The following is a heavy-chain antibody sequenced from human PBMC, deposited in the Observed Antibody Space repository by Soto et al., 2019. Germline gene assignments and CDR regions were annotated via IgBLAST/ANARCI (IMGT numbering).Heavy chain of an antibody. CDR2: ISSDGSEK. Sequence: GGSMRLSCAASAFTFSNYGMHWVRQVPGKGLEWVAVISSDGSEKYYVDSVKGRFTISRDNIKNTLYLQMNSLRAEDTAVYYCAKDAYYGSSGFYYYFDYWGQGTLVTVS. CDR1: AFTFSNYG. J-gene: IGHJ4*02. CDR3: AKDAYYGSSGFYYYFDY. D-gene: IGHD3-22*01. V-gene: IGHV3-30*18.